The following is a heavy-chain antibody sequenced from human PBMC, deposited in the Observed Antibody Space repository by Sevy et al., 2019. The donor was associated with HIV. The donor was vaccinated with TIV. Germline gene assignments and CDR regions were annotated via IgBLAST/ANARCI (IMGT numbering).Heavy chain of an antibody. D-gene: IGHD5-18*01. J-gene: IGHJ4*02. Sequence: GGSLRLSCAASGFTFSSYAMHWVRQAPGKGLEWVAVISYDGSNKYYAHSVKGRFTISRDNSKNTLYLQMNSLRAEDTAVYYCARDLRIQLWLPAYWGQGTLVTVSS. V-gene: IGHV3-30-3*01. CDR1: GFTFSSYA. CDR2: ISYDGSNK. CDR3: ARDLRIQLWLPAY.